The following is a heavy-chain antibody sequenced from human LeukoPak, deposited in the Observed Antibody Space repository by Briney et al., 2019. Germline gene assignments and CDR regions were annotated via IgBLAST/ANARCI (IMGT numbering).Heavy chain of an antibody. V-gene: IGHV1-2*02. CDR2: INPNSGGT. CDR1: GYTFTGYN. J-gene: IGHJ6*03. D-gene: IGHD2-2*01. Sequence: ASVKVSCKASGYTFTGYNMHWVRQAPGQGLEWMGWINPNSGGTNYAQKFQGRVTMTRDTSISTAYMELSRLRSDDTAVYYCARVRQGYCSSTSCYGDYYYYYMDVWGKGTTVTVSS. CDR3: ARVRQGYCSSTSCYGDYYYYYMDV.